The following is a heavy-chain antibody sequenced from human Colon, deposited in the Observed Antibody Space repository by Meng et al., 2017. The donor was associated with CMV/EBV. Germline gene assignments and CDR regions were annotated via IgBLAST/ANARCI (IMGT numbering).Heavy chain of an antibody. CDR2: INHSGST. V-gene: IGHV4-34*01. Sequence: SETLSLTCAVYGGSFSGYYWSWIRQPPGKGLEWIGEINHSGSTNYNPSLKSRVTISVDTSKNQFSLKLSSVTAADTAVYYRARGLRAARVRDYYGMDVWGQGTTVTVSS. CDR1: GGSFSGYY. J-gene: IGHJ6*02. CDR3: ARGLRAARVRDYYGMDV. D-gene: IGHD6-6*01.